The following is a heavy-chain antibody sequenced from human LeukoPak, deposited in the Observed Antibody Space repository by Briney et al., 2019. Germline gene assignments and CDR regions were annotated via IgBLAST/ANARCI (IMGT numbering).Heavy chain of an antibody. V-gene: IGHV3-66*02. J-gene: IGHJ5*02. D-gene: IGHD6-13*01. CDR1: GFTVSSSY. CDR2: IYSGGDT. CDR3: ARAFVTAAGLLDT. Sequence: GGSLRLSCAASGFTVSSSYMSWVRQAPGKGLEWVSVIYSGGDTHYAGSVKGRFTISRDNSVNTLYLQMNSLRTEDTAVYYCARAFVTAAGLLDTWGQGTLVTVSS.